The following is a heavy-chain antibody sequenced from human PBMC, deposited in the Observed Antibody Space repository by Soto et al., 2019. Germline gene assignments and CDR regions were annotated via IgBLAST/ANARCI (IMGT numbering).Heavy chain of an antibody. CDR1: GFSLITIAVG. Sequence: ESGPTLVNPTQTLTLTCTFSGFSLITIAVGVGWIRQPPGKALEWVALIYWNDDHRYSPSLQNRLTITKDTSKNQVVLTMTNMDHVDTATYYSAHTHLIETTSRHNWFEPWGQGPLVTLSS. J-gene: IGHJ5*02. D-gene: IGHD1-7*01. V-gene: IGHV2-5*01. CDR3: AHTHLIETTSRHNWFEP. CDR2: IYWNDDH.